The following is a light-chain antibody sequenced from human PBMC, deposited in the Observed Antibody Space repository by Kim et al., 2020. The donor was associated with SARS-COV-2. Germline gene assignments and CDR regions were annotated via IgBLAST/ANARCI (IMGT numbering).Light chain of an antibody. Sequence: LSPGDRATRACRASQSVSSSYLAWYQQKPGQAPRLLIYGASSRATGIPDRFSGSGSGTDFTLTISRLEPEDFAVYYCQQYGSSRTFGQGTKVDIK. CDR3: QQYGSSRT. CDR2: GAS. J-gene: IGKJ1*01. V-gene: IGKV3-20*01. CDR1: QSVSSSY.